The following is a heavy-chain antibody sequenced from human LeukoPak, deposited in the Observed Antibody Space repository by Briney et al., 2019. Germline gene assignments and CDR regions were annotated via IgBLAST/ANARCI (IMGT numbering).Heavy chain of an antibody. CDR1: GFTFSSYA. Sequence: SGGSLRLSCAASGFTFSSYAMHWVRQAPGKGLEWVAVISYDGSNKYYADSVKGRFTISRDNSKNTLYLQMNSLRAEDTAVYYCARGGENFWSGYYGQIDYWGQGTLVTVSS. D-gene: IGHD3-3*01. CDR2: ISYDGSNK. V-gene: IGHV3-30-3*01. CDR3: ARGGENFWSGYYGQIDY. J-gene: IGHJ4*02.